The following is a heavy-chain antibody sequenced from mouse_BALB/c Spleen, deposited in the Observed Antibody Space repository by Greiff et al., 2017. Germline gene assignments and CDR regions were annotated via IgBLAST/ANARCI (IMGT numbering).Heavy chain of an antibody. Sequence: QVQLKQSGAELVRPGVSVKISCKGSGYTFTDYAMHWVKQSHAKSLEWIGVISTYYGDASYNQKFKGKATMTVDKSSSTAYMELARLTSEDSAIYYCARGPIYYYLDYWGQGTTLTVSS. CDR3: ARGPIYYYLDY. D-gene: IGHD1-1*01. J-gene: IGHJ2*01. CDR2: ISTYYGDA. CDR1: GYTFTDYA. V-gene: IGHV1S137*01.